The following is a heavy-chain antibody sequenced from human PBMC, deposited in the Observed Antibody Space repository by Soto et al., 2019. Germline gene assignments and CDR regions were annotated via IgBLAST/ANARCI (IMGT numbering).Heavy chain of an antibody. CDR1: GFTFSSYA. D-gene: IGHD2-15*01. Sequence: GGSLRLSCAASGFTFSSYAMSWVRQAPGKGLEWVSAISGSGGSTYYADSVKGRFTISRDNSKNTLYLQMNSLRAEDTAVYYCAKSRLGVVVVAATRPNWFDLWGQGTLVTVSS. CDR3: AKSRLGVVVVAATRPNWFDL. J-gene: IGHJ5*02. V-gene: IGHV3-23*01. CDR2: ISGSGGST.